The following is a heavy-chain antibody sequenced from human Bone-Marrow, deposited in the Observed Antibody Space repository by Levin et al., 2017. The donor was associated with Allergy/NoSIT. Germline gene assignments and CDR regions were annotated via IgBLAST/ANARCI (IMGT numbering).Heavy chain of an antibody. V-gene: IGHV3-11*01. D-gene: IGHD4-23*01. CDR1: GFTFSDYY. CDR3: ARDDAYGDNAFDL. Sequence: SGGSLRLSCAASGFTFSDYYMNWIRQAPGKGLEWVSFIDNSGSTRYYADSVKGRFTISRDNAKDSVYLEMNSLRADDTAFYYCARDDAYGDNAFDLWGQGTLVTVSS. CDR2: IDNSGSTR. J-gene: IGHJ4*02.